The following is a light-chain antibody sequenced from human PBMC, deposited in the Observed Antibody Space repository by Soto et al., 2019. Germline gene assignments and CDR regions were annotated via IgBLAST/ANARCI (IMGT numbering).Light chain of an antibody. CDR2: DVN. CDR1: SSDVGDYNS. Sequence: QSVLTQPASVSGSPGQSITISCTGTSSDVGDYNSVSWYQQHPGKAPKLMICDVNNRPSGVSNRFSGSQSGNTASLTISGLQAEDEADYYCSSYTTSSTYVFGTGTKGTVL. CDR3: SSYTTSSTYV. V-gene: IGLV2-14*03. J-gene: IGLJ1*01.